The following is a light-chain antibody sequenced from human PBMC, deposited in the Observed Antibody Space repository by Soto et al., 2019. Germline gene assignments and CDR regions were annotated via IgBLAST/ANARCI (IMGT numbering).Light chain of an antibody. CDR1: ISDIGGYNY. J-gene: IGLJ2*01. V-gene: IGLV2-14*01. CDR2: GVS. CDR3: SSYRSSIIPVV. Sequence: QSALTQPASVSGSPGQSITISCTGTISDIGGYNYVSWYQQHPGKAPKLMIYGVSNWPSGVSGRFFGSKSGNTASLTISGLQPEDEADYYCSSYRSSIIPVVFGGGTKLTVL.